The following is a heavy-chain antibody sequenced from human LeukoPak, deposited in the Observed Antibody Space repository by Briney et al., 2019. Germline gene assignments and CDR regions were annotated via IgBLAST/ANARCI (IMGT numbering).Heavy chain of an antibody. V-gene: IGHV4-39*01. D-gene: IGHD6-19*01. CDR3: ATISSGLLGVY. J-gene: IGHJ4*02. Sequence: SETLSLTCTVSGGSLSSSSYYWGWIRQPPGKGLEWIGSIYYSGSSYYNPFLKSRVTITIDTSKKQFSLKPSSVTAADRAVYYCATISSGLLGVYWGQGTLVTVSS. CDR2: IYYSGSS. CDR1: GGSLSSSSYY.